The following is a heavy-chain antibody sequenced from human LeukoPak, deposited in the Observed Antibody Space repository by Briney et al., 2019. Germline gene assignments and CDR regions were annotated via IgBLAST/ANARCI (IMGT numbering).Heavy chain of an antibody. CDR3: ARRAGAYSHPYDY. D-gene: IGHD4/OR15-4a*01. Sequence: PGGSLRLSCAASGFTFSTYAMSWVRQAPGKGLEWVSAISGSTGRTYYADSVKGRFTISRDNSKNTLYLQMNSLRAEDTAVYYCARRAGAYSHPYDYWGQGTLVTVSS. CDR2: ISGSTGRT. V-gene: IGHV3-23*01. J-gene: IGHJ4*02. CDR1: GFTFSTYA.